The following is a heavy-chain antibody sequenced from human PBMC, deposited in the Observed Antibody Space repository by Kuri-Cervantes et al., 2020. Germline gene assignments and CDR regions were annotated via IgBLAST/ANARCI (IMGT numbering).Heavy chain of an antibody. CDR3: AKDKVPGTRYYGTDV. D-gene: IGHD2-15*01. V-gene: IGHV3-7*01. J-gene: IGHJ6*02. CDR1: GFSFSSFS. CDR2: IKEDGSEK. Sequence: GGSLRLSCAASGFSFSSFSMSWVRQASGKGLEWVANIKEDGSEKHYVDSVKGRFTISRDNTKNTLYLQMNSLRAEDTAVYYCAKDKVPGTRYYGTDVWGQGTTVTVSS.